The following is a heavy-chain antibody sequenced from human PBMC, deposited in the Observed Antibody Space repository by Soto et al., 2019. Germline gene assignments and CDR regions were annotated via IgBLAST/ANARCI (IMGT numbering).Heavy chain of an antibody. V-gene: IGHV4-39*01. D-gene: IGHD5-12*01. CDR2: IYYSGST. CDR1: GGSISSSSYY. J-gene: IGHJ6*04. Sequence: SETLSLTCTVSGGSISSSSYYWGWIRQPPGKGLEWIGSIYYSGSTYYNPSLKSRVTISVDTSKNQFSLKLSSVTAADTAVYYCARISWRVYNYENYYYYGMYVWGKGSTVTVSS. CDR3: ARISWRVYNYENYYYYGMYV.